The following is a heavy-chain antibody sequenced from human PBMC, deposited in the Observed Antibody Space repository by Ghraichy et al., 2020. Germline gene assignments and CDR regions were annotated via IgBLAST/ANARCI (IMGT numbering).Heavy chain of an antibody. D-gene: IGHD6-13*01. CDR2: ISGSGGST. Sequence: GESLNISCAASGFTFSSYAMSWVRQAPGKGLEWVSAISGSGGSTYYADSVKGRFTIPRDNSKNTLYLQMNSLRAEDTAVYYCAKDGIAAAFDYWGQGTLVTVSS. V-gene: IGHV3-23*01. J-gene: IGHJ4*02. CDR1: GFTFSSYA. CDR3: AKDGIAAAFDY.